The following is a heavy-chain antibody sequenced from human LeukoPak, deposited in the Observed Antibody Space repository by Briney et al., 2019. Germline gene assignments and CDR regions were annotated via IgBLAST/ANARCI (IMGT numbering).Heavy chain of an antibody. CDR2: ISYDGSNK. CDR1: GFTFSSYA. J-gene: IGHJ6*02. D-gene: IGHD2-2*01. Sequence: GGSLRLSCAASGFTFSSYAMHWVRQAPGKGLEWVAVISYDGSNKYYADSVKGRFTISRDSSKNTLYLQMNSLRAEDTAVYYCASEVVPAATYYYYGMDVWGQGTTVTVSS. CDR3: ASEVVPAATYYYYGMDV. V-gene: IGHV3-30*04.